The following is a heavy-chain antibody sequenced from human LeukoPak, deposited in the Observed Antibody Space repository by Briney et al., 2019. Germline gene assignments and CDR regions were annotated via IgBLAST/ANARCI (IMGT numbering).Heavy chain of an antibody. Sequence: SETLSLTCTVSGGSISSYYWSWIRQPPGKGLEWIGYNYYSGSTNYNPSLKSRVTISVDTSKNQFSLKLSSVTAADTAVYYCARGLGQRGDYWGQGTLVTVSS. CDR2: NYYSGST. V-gene: IGHV4-59*01. D-gene: IGHD3-10*01. J-gene: IGHJ4*02. CDR1: GGSISSYY. CDR3: ARGLGQRGDY.